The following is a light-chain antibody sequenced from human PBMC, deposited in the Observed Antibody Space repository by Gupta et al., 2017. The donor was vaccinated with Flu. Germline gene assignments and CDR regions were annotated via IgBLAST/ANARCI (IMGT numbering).Light chain of an antibody. CDR2: DNN. V-gene: IGLV1-51*01. Sequence: QSVLTQPPSVSAAPGQKVTISCSGSSSNIGNNYVSWYQHLPGTAPKLLIYDNNKRPSGIPDRFSGSKSGTSATLGITGLQTGDEADYYCETWDNSLSAVVFGGGTKLTVL. CDR3: ETWDNSLSAVV. CDR1: SSNIGNNY. J-gene: IGLJ3*02.